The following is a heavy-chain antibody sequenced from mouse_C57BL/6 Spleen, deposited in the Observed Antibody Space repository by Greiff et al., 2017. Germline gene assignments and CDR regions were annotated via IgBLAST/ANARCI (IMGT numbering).Heavy chain of an antibody. D-gene: IGHD4-1*01. J-gene: IGHJ1*03. CDR1: GYAFSSSW. CDR2: IYPGDGGT. Sequence: QVQLQQSGPELVKPGASVKISCKASGYAFSSSWMNWVKQRPGKGLEWIGRIYPGDGGTNYNGKFKGKATLTADKSSSTAYMQLSSLTSEDSAVYFCARRLTGTGYWYFDVWGTGTTVTVSS. CDR3: ARRLTGTGYWYFDV. V-gene: IGHV1-82*01.